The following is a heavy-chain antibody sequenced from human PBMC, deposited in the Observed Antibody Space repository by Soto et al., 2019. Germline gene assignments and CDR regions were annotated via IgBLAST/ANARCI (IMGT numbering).Heavy chain of an antibody. V-gene: IGHV4-34*01. J-gene: IGHJ5*02. Sequence: SETLSLTCAVYGGSFSGYYWSWIRQPPGKGQEWIGEINHSGSTNYNPSLKSRVTISVDTSKNQFSLKLSSVTAADTAVYYCARRPKRGYCSGGSCYIWFDPWGQGTLVTVSS. D-gene: IGHD2-15*01. CDR3: ARRPKRGYCSGGSCYIWFDP. CDR1: GGSFSGYY. CDR2: INHSGST.